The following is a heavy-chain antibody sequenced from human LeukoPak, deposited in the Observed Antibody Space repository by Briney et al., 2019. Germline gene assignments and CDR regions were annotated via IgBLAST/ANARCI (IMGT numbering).Heavy chain of an antibody. Sequence: GGSLRLSCAASGFTFSSYAMSWVRQAPGKGLEWVSAISGSGGSTYYADSVKGRFTISRDNSKNTLYLQMNSLRAEDTAVYYCASDHLGGYCSGGSCYYYAFDIWGQGTMVTVSS. CDR1: GFTFSSYA. D-gene: IGHD2-15*01. V-gene: IGHV3-23*01. J-gene: IGHJ3*02. CDR2: ISGSGGST. CDR3: ASDHLGGYCSGGSCYYYAFDI.